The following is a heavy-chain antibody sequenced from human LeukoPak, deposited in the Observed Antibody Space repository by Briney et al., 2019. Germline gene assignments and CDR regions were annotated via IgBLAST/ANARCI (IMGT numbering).Heavy chain of an antibody. CDR2: ISYDGSNK. V-gene: IGHV3-30*03. Sequence: PGRSLRLSCAASGFTFSSYGMHWVRQAPGKGLEWVAVISYDGSNKYYADSVKGRFTISRDNSKNTLYLQMNSLRAEDTAVYYCARPAAVGHFDYWGQGTLATVSS. CDR1: GFTFSSYG. CDR3: ARPAAVGHFDY. D-gene: IGHD6-19*01. J-gene: IGHJ4*02.